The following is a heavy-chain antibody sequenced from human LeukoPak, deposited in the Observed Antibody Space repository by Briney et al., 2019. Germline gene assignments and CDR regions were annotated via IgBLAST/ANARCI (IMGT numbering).Heavy chain of an antibody. V-gene: IGHV3-23*01. D-gene: IGHD2-21*01. J-gene: IGHJ4*02. CDR2: INTSGGST. Sequence: GETLRLSCVASGFTFRHYDMSWVRQAPGKGLEWVSSINTSGGSTYYADSLQGRFTISRDNSKNTLHLQMNNVTAEDTALYYCMKLPTMIIVIDTDFEYWGQGAQVTVSS. CDR1: GFTFRHYD. CDR3: MKLPTMIIVIDTDFEY.